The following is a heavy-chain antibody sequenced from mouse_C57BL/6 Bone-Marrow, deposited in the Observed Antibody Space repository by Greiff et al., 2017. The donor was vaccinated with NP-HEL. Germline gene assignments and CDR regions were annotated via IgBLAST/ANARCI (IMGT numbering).Heavy chain of an antibody. J-gene: IGHJ4*01. D-gene: IGHD1-1*01. Sequence: EVQRVESGGGLVKPGGSLKLSCAASGFTFSDYGMHWVRQAPEKGLEWVAYISSGSSTIYYADTVKGRFTTSRDNAKNTLFLQMTGLRSEDTTMYYCAREHYYGSSPMDYWGQGTSVTVSS. CDR2: ISSGSSTI. V-gene: IGHV5-17*01. CDR3: AREHYYGSSPMDY. CDR1: GFTFSDYG.